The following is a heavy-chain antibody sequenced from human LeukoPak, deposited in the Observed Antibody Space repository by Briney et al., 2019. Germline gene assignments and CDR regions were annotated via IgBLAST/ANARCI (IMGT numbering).Heavy chain of an antibody. CDR1: GGSISSYY. V-gene: IGHV4-59*01. D-gene: IGHD5-18*01. CDR3: ARGTAMEVFDY. J-gene: IGHJ4*02. Sequence: PSETLSLTCTVSGGSISSYYWSWIRQPPGKGLEWIGYIYYSGSTNYNPSLKSRVTISVDTSKNQFSLKLSSVTAADTAVYYCARGTAMEVFDYWGQGTLVTVSS. CDR2: IYYSGST.